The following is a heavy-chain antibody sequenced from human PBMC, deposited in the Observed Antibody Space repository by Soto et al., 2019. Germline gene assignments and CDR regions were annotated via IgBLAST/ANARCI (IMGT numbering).Heavy chain of an antibody. D-gene: IGHD3-22*01. V-gene: IGHV3-23*01. CDR2: LSGSGDYT. Sequence: PGGSLRLSCAASGFSFSRYAMSWVRQAPGKGLEWVSGLSGSGDYTYYADSVKGRFTISRDNSKNTLYLQMNSLRAEDTAVYYCAKVSASTPSSGYYFPGYFDSWGQGTLVTVSS. CDR3: AKVSASTPSSGYYFPGYFDS. J-gene: IGHJ4*02. CDR1: GFSFSRYA.